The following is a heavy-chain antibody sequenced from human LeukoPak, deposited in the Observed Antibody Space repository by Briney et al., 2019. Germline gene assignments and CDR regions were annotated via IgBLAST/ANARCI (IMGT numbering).Heavy chain of an antibody. J-gene: IGHJ4*02. V-gene: IGHV4-59*08. Sequence: SETLSLTCTVSGGSISSHYWSWIRQPPGKGLEWIGYISYSKTTYYNPSLTGRVTISADTSKNQFSLRLHSVTAADTAVYYCASLGHFGDYVRVDYWGQGTRVTVSS. CDR2: ISYSKTT. CDR3: ASLGHFGDYVRVDY. CDR1: GGSISSHY. D-gene: IGHD4-17*01.